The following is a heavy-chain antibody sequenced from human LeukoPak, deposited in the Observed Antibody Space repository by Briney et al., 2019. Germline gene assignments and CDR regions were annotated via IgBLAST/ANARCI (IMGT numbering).Heavy chain of an antibody. CDR2: VTGSGSTT. CDR1: GFTFSSFA. V-gene: IGHV3-23*01. Sequence: GGSLRPSCAASGFTFSSFAMSWVRQAPGKGLQWVSSVTGSGSTTYYADSVKGRFTISRDNSKNTLYLQLNSLRVEDTALYYCAKDPSGYWADAFDIWGQGTTVTVSS. J-gene: IGHJ3*02. D-gene: IGHD3-22*01. CDR3: AKDPSGYWADAFDI.